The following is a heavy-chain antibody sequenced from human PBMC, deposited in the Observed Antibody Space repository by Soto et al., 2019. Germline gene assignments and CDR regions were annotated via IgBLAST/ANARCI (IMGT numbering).Heavy chain of an antibody. CDR2: ISAYNGNT. CDR1: GYTFTSYG. V-gene: IGHV1-18*01. J-gene: IGHJ6*02. CDR3: ARVYHCGGDCYLYYYFGMDV. Sequence: QVQLVQSGAEVKKPGASVKVSCKASGYTFTSYGISWVRQAPGQGLEWMGWISAYNGNTNYAQKLQGRVTMTTDTSTSPAYMELRSLRYDDTSVYYCARVYHCGGDCYLYYYFGMDVWGQGTTVTVSS. D-gene: IGHD2-21*02.